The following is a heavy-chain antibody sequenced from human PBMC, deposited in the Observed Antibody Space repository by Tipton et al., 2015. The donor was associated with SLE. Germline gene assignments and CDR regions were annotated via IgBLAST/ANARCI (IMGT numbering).Heavy chain of an antibody. J-gene: IGHJ6*02. CDR1: GGSFSDYS. Sequence: TLSLTCAVYGGSFSDYSWTWIRQPPGKGLEWIGEISQSGSTNYNPPLRSRVTISVDTSKSHLSLKLSSVTAADTAVYYCARDPRWGYSGRRGSYYYGMDVWGQGTTVTVSS. CDR3: ARDPRWGYSGRRGSYYYGMDV. D-gene: IGHD1-26*01. CDR2: ISQSGST. V-gene: IGHV4-34*01.